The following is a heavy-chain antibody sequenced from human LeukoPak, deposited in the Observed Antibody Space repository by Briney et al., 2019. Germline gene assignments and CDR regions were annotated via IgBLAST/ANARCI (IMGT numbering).Heavy chain of an antibody. Sequence: SETLSLTCAVYGGSFSGYYWSWIRQPPGEGLEWLGEINHSGSTNYNPSLKSRVTISVDTSKNQFSLKLSSVTAADTAVYYCARGPGPLFGAWFDPWGQGTLVTVSS. CDR2: INHSGST. CDR3: ARGPGPLFGAWFDP. CDR1: GGSFSGYY. J-gene: IGHJ5*02. V-gene: IGHV4-34*01. D-gene: IGHD1-26*01.